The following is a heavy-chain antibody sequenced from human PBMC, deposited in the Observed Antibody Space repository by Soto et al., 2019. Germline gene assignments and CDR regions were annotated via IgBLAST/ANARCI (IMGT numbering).Heavy chain of an antibody. J-gene: IGHJ4*02. CDR1: GYSFAGYW. CDR2: IDPSDSQP. D-gene: IGHD3-22*01. Sequence: GESLKISCKGSGYSFAGYWLTWVRQKPGKGLEWMGRIDPSDSQPHYSPSFRGHVTISVTKSITTVFLQWSSLRASDTAMYYCARQIYDSDTGPNFKCYFDSWGQGTPVTVSS. CDR3: ARQIYDSDTGPNFKCYFDS. V-gene: IGHV5-10-1*01.